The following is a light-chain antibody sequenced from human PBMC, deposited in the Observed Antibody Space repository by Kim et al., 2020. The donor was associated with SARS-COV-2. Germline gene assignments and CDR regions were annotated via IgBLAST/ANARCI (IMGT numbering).Light chain of an antibody. CDR2: EDD. Sequence: TTATRACARRGGSIDESYVQWYQERPGGGPTTVIYEDDQRPSGVSDRFSGYIDNSSNSASLAISGLRTGDEAGYFCQSYNRDNVLFGGGTQLTVL. J-gene: IGLJ2*01. CDR1: GGSIDESY. CDR3: QSYNRDNVL. V-gene: IGLV6-57*03.